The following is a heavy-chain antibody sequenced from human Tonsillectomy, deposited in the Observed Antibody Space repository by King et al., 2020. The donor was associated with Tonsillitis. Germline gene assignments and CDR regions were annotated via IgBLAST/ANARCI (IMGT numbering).Heavy chain of an antibody. CDR2: ISGSGGST. D-gene: IGHD3-22*01. CDR3: AKDLGSKGVVITHDAFDI. J-gene: IGHJ3*02. V-gene: IGHV3-23*04. Sequence: EVQLVQSGGGLVQPGGSLRLSCAASGFTFSSYAMSWVRQAPGKGLEWVSAISGSGGSTYYADSVKGRFTISRDNSKNTLYLQMNSLRAEDTAVYYCAKDLGSKGVVITHDAFDIWGQGTMVTVSS. CDR1: GFTFSSYA.